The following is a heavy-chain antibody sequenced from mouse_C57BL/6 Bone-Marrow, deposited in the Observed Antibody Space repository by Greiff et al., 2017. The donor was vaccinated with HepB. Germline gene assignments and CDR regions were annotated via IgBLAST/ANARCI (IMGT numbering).Heavy chain of an antibody. J-gene: IGHJ4*01. CDR2: IYPGDGDT. D-gene: IGHD1-1*01. CDR3: ARKVTHYYGSSYYAMDY. CDR1: GYAFSSYW. Sequence: QVQLKQSGAELVKPGASVKISCKASGYAFSSYWMNWVKQRPGKGLEWIGQIYPGDGDTNYNGKFKGKATLTADKSSSTAYMQLSSLTSEDSAVYFCARKVTHYYGSSYYAMDYWGQGTSVTVSS. V-gene: IGHV1-80*01.